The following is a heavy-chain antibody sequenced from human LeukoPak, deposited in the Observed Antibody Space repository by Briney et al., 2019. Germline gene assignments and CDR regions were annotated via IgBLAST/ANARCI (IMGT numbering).Heavy chain of an antibody. V-gene: IGHV3-23*01. CDR2: ISNGKT. J-gene: IGHJ5*02. CDR1: GFPFSSHA. Sequence: PGGSLRLSCAASGFPFSSHAMSWVRQPPGKGLEWVAAISNGKTYYADSVRGRFAISSDDSTNTVYLHMNSLRDEDTALYHCVREAGYCAPVCVKTNWFDPWGQGTLVTVSS. CDR3: VREAGYCAPVCVKTNWFDP. D-gene: IGHD2-15*01.